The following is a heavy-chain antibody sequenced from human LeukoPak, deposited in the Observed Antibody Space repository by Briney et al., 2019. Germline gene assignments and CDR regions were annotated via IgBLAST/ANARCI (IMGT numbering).Heavy chain of an antibody. J-gene: IGHJ4*02. D-gene: IGHD3-22*01. Sequence: SVKVSCKASGGTFISYAISWVRQAPGQGLEWMGGIIPIFGTANYAQKFQGRVTITADESTSTAYMELSSLRSEDTAVYYCARCESSSGYYHALDYWGQGTLVTVSS. CDR2: IIPIFGTA. V-gene: IGHV1-69*13. CDR3: ARCESSSGYYHALDY. CDR1: GGTFISYA.